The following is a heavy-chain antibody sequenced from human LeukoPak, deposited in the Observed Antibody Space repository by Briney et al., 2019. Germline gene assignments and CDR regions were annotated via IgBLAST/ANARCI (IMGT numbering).Heavy chain of an antibody. CDR2: IYHSGSS. CDR1: GYSINSGYY. J-gene: IGHJ3*02. CDR3: ARTYGDYVRDAFEI. V-gene: IGHV4-38-2*02. D-gene: IGHD4-17*01. Sequence: SETLSLTCTVSGYSINSGYYWGWIRQPPGKGLEWIGSIYHSGSSYYNPSLKSRVTMSVDTSKNQFSLKLSSVTAADTAVYLCARTYGDYVRDAFEIWGQGTMVTVSS.